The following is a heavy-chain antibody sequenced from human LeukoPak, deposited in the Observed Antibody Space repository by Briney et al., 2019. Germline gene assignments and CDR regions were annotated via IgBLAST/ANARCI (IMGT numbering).Heavy chain of an antibody. CDR2: INHRGST. CDR1: GGSFSGYY. D-gene: IGHD6-19*01. CDR3: AREPSSGWFSFDY. J-gene: IGHJ4*02. V-gene: IGHV4-34*01. Sequence: PSETLSLTCTVYGGSFSGYYWSWIRQPPGKGLEWIGEINHRGSTNYNPSLKSRVTISIDTSKNQFSLKLNSVTAADTAVYFCAREPSSGWFSFDYWGQGTLVTVSS.